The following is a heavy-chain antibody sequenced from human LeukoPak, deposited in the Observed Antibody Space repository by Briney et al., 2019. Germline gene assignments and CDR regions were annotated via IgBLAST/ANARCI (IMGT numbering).Heavy chain of an antibody. CDR2: ISGSGGST. CDR1: GFTFSSYA. Sequence: GGSLRLSCAASGFTFSSYAMSWVRQAPGKGLEWVSAISGSGGSTYYADAVKGRFTISRDNSKNTLYLQMNSLRAEDTAVYYCAKGEERAVAYYYGMDVWGQGTTVTVSS. D-gene: IGHD6-19*01. CDR3: AKGEERAVAYYYGMDV. J-gene: IGHJ6*02. V-gene: IGHV3-23*01.